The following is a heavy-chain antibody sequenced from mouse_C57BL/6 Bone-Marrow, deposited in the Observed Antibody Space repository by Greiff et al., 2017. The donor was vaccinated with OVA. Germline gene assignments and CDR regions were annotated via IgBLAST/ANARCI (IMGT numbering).Heavy chain of an antibody. V-gene: IGHV5-17*01. CDR1: GFTFSDYG. Sequence: EVKLMESGGGLVKPGGSLKLSCAASGFTFSDYGMHWVRQAPEKGLEWVAYISSGSSTIYYADTVKGRFTISRDNAKNTLFLQMTSLRSEDTAMYYCARNWDGRLLFDYWGQGTTLTVSS. CDR2: ISSGSSTI. J-gene: IGHJ2*01. D-gene: IGHD4-1*01. CDR3: ARNWDGRLLFDY.